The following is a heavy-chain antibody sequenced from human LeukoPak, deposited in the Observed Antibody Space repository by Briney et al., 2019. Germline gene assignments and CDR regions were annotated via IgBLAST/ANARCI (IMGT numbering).Heavy chain of an antibody. Sequence: SETLSLTCTVSGYSISSGYYWGWIRQPPGKGLEWIGYIYYSGSTNYNPSLKSRVTISVDTSKNQFSLKLSSVTAADTAVYYCARGRMITLGGVIVIGDPYYFDYWGQGTLVTVSS. CDR2: IYYSGST. D-gene: IGHD3-16*02. V-gene: IGHV4-61*01. J-gene: IGHJ4*02. CDR3: ARGRMITLGGVIVIGDPYYFDY. CDR1: GYSISSGYY.